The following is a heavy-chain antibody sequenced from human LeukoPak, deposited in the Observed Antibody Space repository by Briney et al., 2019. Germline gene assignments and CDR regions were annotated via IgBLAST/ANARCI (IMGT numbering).Heavy chain of an antibody. J-gene: IGHJ5*02. V-gene: IGHV4-59*01. D-gene: IGHD3-10*01. CDR3: ARVHITMVRGVIIRRDETFDP. CDR2: IYYSGST. CDR1: GGSISSYY. Sequence: SETLSLTCTVSGGSISSYYWSWIRQPPGKGLEWLGYIYYSGSTNYNPSLKSRVTISVDTSKNQFSLKLSSVTAADTAVYYCARVHITMVRGVIIRRDETFDPWGQGTLVTVSS.